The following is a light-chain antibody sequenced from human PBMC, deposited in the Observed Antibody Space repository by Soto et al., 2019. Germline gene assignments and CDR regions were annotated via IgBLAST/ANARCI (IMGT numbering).Light chain of an antibody. Sequence: QSVLTQPPSVSGAPGQRVTISCNGSCADIGAGFYVHLYQHLPGTAPNLLRYRSTNRSSVVPGRFSGSKSGTSASLVFTALQTEDEADYFCQSYENSRTGFYVFGTRTKVTVL. CDR1: CADIGAGFY. CDR3: QSYENSRTGFYV. CDR2: RST. V-gene: IGLV1-40*01. J-gene: IGLJ1*01.